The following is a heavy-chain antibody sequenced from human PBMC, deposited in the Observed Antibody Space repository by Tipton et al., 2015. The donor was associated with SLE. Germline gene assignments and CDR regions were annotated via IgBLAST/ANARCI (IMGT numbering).Heavy chain of an antibody. D-gene: IGHD2/OR15-2a*01. V-gene: IGHV4-61*09. CDR3: ARDHFLDY. J-gene: IGHJ4*02. Sequence: TLSLTCTVSGGSISSGSYYWSWIRQPAGKGLEWIGHIYTSGSTNYNPSLKSRVTISVDTSKNQFSLKLSSVTAADTAVYYCARDHFLDYWGQGILVNVSS. CDR2: IYTSGST. CDR1: GGSISSGSYY.